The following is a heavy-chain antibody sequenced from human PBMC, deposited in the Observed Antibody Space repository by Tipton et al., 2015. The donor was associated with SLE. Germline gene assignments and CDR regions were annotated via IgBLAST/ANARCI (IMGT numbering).Heavy chain of an antibody. D-gene: IGHD6-19*01. CDR3: AIRSVAGLGSVDY. CDR2: IIPLFGTT. J-gene: IGHJ4*02. Sequence: QSGPEVKKPGSSVKVSCKASGGTFSSYAINWVRQAPGQGLEWMGGIIPLFGTTNYAQNIQDRVTITADESTTTAYMELRSLRSDDTAVYYCAIRSVAGLGSVDYWGQGTLVTVSS. CDR1: GGTFSSYA. V-gene: IGHV1-69*01.